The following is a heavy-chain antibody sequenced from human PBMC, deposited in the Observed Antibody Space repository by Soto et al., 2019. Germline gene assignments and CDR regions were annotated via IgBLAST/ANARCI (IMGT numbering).Heavy chain of an antibody. CDR1: GYSFTSYW. V-gene: IGHV5-51*01. Sequence: PGESLKISCKGSGYSFTSYWIGWVRQMPGKGLEWMGIIYPGDSDTRYSPSFQGQVTISADKSISTAYLQWSSLKASDTAMYYCARHDSSGYYYYYYGMDVWGQGTTVTVSS. CDR3: ARHDSSGYYYYYYGMDV. CDR2: IYPGDSDT. J-gene: IGHJ6*02. D-gene: IGHD3-22*01.